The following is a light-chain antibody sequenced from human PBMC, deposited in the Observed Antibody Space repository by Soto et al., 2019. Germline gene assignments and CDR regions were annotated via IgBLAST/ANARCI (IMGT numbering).Light chain of an antibody. CDR3: QQFNSDPIT. CDR1: QSVRIN. CDR2: GAS. Sequence: EIVMTQSPATLAVSPGERATLSCRASQSVRINVAWYQQKNGQAPRLLVYGASTRASGIPDRFSGSGSGTEFTLTISSLQPEYFATYYCQQFNSDPITFGQGTRLEIK. J-gene: IGKJ5*01. V-gene: IGKV3-15*01.